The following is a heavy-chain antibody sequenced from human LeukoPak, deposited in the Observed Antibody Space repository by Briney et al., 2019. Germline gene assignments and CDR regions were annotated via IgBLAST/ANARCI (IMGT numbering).Heavy chain of an antibody. J-gene: IGHJ4*02. V-gene: IGHV3-72*01. D-gene: IGHD5-18*01. CDR1: GFTFTNHY. CDR2: TTNTPNAYTT. Sequence: GGSLTLSCAASGFTFTNHYMDWVRQAPGMGLEWIARTTNTPNAYTTAYAASVRGRFTVSRDDSKSLLHLQMSSLKPDDTAVYYCGRDTATAIDYWGRGTLVTVSS. CDR3: GRDTATAIDY.